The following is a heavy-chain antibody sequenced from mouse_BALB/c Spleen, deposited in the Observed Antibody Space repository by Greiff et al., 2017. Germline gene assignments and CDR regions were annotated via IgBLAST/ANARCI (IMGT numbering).Heavy chain of an antibody. Sequence: EVQVVESGPGLVKPSQSLSLTCSVTGYSITSGYYWNWIRQFPGNKLEWMGYISYDGSNNYNPSLKNRISITRDTSKNQFFLKLNSVTTEDTATYYCARSSDVWGAGTTVTVSS. CDR3: ARSSDV. CDR2: ISYDGSN. V-gene: IGHV3-6*02. J-gene: IGHJ1*01. CDR1: GYSITSGYY.